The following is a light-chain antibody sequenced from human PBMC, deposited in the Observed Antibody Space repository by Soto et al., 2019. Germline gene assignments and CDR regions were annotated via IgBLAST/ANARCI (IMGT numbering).Light chain of an antibody. J-gene: IGKJ4*01. CDR2: AAS. V-gene: IGKV1-9*01. CDR3: QQLDSYPLT. Sequence: DIQLTQSPSFLSASVGDRVTITCRASQVISSYLGWYQQKPGKAPKLLISAASTLESWVPSRFSGSGSGTEFTLTISSLQPEDFAAYYCQQLDSYPLTFGGGTKVEI. CDR1: QVISSY.